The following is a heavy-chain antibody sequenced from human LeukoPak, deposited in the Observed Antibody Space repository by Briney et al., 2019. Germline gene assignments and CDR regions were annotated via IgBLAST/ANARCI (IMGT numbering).Heavy chain of an antibody. J-gene: IGHJ3*02. D-gene: IGHD3-10*01. Sequence: GGSLRLSCAASGFTFTNFAMDWVRQAPGKGLEWVAIISYDGNNKYYSDSVKGRFTISRDNSKNTLYLQMNSLRAEDTAVYYCAKGVWVVRGVIGDAFDIWGQGTMVTVSS. CDR1: GFTFTNFA. CDR2: ISYDGNNK. V-gene: IGHV3-30-3*01. CDR3: AKGVWVVRGVIGDAFDI.